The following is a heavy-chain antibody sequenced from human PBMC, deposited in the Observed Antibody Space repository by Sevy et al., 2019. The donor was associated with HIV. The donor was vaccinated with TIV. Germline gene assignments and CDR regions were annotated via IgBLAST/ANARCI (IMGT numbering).Heavy chain of an antibody. J-gene: IGHJ4*02. CDR3: TRGYYYDSSGYSDY. V-gene: IGHV3-49*03. CDR1: GFTFGDYA. D-gene: IGHD3-22*01. CDR2: IRSKDYGGAT. Sequence: GGSLRLSCTGSGFTFGDYAMSWFRQAPGMGLEWVDFIRSKDYGGATEYAASVKGRFTSSRDDSKSIADLQMNSLKTEDTAVYYCTRGYYYDSSGYSDYWGQGTLVTVSS.